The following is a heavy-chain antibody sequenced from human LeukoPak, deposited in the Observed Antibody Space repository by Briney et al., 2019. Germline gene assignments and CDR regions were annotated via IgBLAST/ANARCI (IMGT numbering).Heavy chain of an antibody. CDR2: ISGSGGST. V-gene: IGHV3-23*01. J-gene: IGHJ5*02. CDR1: GFTFSSYG. D-gene: IGHD1-26*01. Sequence: GRSLRLSCAASGFTFSSYGMSWVRQAPGKGLEWVSAISGSGGSTYYADSVKGRFTISRDNSKNTLYLQMNSLRAEDTAVYYCARSGAISGGFDPWGQGTLVTVSS. CDR3: ARSGAISGGFDP.